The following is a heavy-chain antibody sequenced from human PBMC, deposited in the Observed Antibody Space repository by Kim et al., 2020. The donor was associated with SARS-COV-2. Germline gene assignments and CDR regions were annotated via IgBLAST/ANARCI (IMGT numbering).Heavy chain of an antibody. J-gene: IGHJ6*02. CDR2: INAGKGNT. Sequence: ASVKVSCKASGYSFSSYAIHWVRQAPGQRLEWMGWINAGKGNTKYSQKFQARVTFTRDTSANTAYMELSSLRSEDTAAYFCVRDSGGYCSSTSCLNYGMDVWGQGTAVTVSS. CDR1: GYSFSSYA. CDR3: VRDSGGYCSSTSCLNYGMDV. D-gene: IGHD2-2*01. V-gene: IGHV1-3*01.